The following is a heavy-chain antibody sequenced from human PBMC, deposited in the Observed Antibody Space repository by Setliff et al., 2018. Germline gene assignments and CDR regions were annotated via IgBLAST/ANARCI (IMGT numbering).Heavy chain of an antibody. V-gene: IGHV5-51*01. CDR1: GYIFTNYW. D-gene: IGHD2-2*01. J-gene: IGHJ3*01. CDR2: IYPGDSDT. CDR3: TRHEDRNKCTSSSCYRENDAFDV. Sequence: GESLTISCKASGYIFTNYWIGWVRQMPGKGLEWMGVIYPGDSDTRYSPSFQVQVTISADKSINTAYLQWSSLKASDTAIYYCTRHEDRNKCTSSSCYRENDAFDVWGQGAMVTVSS.